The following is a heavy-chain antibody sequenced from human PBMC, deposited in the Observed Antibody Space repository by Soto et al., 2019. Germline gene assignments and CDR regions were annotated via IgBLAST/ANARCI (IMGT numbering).Heavy chain of an antibody. Sequence: SVKVSCKASGGTFSSYAISWVRQAPGQGLEWMGGIIPIFGTANYAQKLQGRVTITADESTSTAYMELSSLRSEDTAVYYCARHYYDSSGYYAFDYWGQGTLVTVSS. CDR2: IIPIFGTA. V-gene: IGHV1-69*13. CDR3: ARHYYDSSGYYAFDY. CDR1: GGTFSSYA. D-gene: IGHD3-22*01. J-gene: IGHJ4*02.